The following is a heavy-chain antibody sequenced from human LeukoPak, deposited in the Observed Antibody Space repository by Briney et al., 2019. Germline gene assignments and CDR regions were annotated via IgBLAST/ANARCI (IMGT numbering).Heavy chain of an antibody. V-gene: IGHV3-33*01. Sequence: GGSLRLSCAASGFTFSSYGMHWVRQAPGKGLEWVAVIWYDGSNKYYADSVKGRFTISRDNSKNTLYLQVNSLRPEDTATYYCVYSSSWYYFDYWGQGTLVTVSS. J-gene: IGHJ4*02. D-gene: IGHD6-13*01. CDR1: GFTFSSYG. CDR3: VYSSSWYYFDY. CDR2: IWYDGSNK.